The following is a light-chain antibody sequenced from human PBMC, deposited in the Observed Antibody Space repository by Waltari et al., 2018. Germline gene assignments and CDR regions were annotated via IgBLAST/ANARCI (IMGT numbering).Light chain of an antibody. J-gene: IGKJ2*01. Sequence: EIVLTQSPGTLSLSPGERATLSCRASQSVSSSYLAWDQQKPGQAPRLLIYDASSRATGIPDRFSGSGSGTDFTLTISRLEPEDFAVYYCQQYGSSLPDTFGQGTKLEIK. CDR1: QSVSSSY. CDR3: QQYGSSLPDT. V-gene: IGKV3-20*01. CDR2: DAS.